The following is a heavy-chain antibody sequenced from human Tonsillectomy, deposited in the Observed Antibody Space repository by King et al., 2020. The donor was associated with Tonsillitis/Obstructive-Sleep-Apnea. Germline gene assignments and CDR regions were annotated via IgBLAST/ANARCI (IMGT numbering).Heavy chain of an antibody. CDR2: ISYDGSNK. Sequence: VQLVESGGGVVQPGRSLRLSCAASGFTFSSYGMHWVRQAPGKGLEWVAVISYDGSNKYYADSVKGRFTISRDNSKNTLYLQMNSLRAEDTAVYYFAKDPPTRDYYGSGTPDYWGQGTLVTVSS. J-gene: IGHJ4*02. CDR3: AKDPPTRDYYGSGTPDY. CDR1: GFTFSSYG. D-gene: IGHD3-10*01. V-gene: IGHV3-30*18.